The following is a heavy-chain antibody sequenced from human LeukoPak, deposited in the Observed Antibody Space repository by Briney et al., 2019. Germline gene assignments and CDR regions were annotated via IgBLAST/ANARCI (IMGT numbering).Heavy chain of an antibody. CDR1: GFTFSTYA. CDR3: ASLSGFADAFDI. Sequence: GGSLRLSCAASGFTFSTYAMSWVRQAPGKGLEWVSSISGSGDSTYYADSVKGRFTISRDNSRNTLYLQMNSLRAEDTAIYYCASLSGFADAFDIWGQGTMVTVSS. V-gene: IGHV3-23*01. J-gene: IGHJ3*02. D-gene: IGHD3-9*01. CDR2: ISGSGDST.